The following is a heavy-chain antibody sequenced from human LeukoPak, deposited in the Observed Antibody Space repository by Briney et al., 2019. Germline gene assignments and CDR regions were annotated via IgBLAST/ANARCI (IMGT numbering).Heavy chain of an antibody. D-gene: IGHD3-9*01. CDR1: GFTFSDYN. Sequence: GGSLRLSCAASGFTFSDYNRNWVGQAPGKGLEGVSYITNGGSTIHHADSVKGRFTISRDNAKKTLYLQMNSLRAEDTAVYYCARSIGLTGGGVDVWGQGTTVTASS. CDR3: ARSIGLTGGGVDV. J-gene: IGHJ6*02. CDR2: ITNGGSTI. V-gene: IGHV3-11*01.